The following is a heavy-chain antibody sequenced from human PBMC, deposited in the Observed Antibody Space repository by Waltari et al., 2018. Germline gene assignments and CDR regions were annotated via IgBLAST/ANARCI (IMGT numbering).Heavy chain of an antibody. Sequence: QVQLQESGPGLVKPSETLSLTGTVAGGSISSAGYYWDWIREPPGKGLEWIGTLYYSGSTYYNPSLKSRVTKSVDTSKNQFSLKVVSVTAADTAVYFCARGLDHDGSGSYYDSWGQGILVTVSS. J-gene: IGHJ4*02. V-gene: IGHV4-39*07. CDR3: ARGLDHDGSGSYYDS. CDR2: LYYSGST. CDR1: GGSISSAGYY. D-gene: IGHD3-10*01.